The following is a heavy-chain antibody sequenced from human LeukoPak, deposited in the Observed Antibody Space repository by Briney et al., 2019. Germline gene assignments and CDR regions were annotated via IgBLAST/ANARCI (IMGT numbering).Heavy chain of an antibody. CDR2: MNPNSGNT. D-gene: IGHD6-19*01. J-gene: IGHJ4*02. V-gene: IGHV1-8*01. CDR1: GYTFTSCD. Sequence: GASVKVSCKASGYTFTSCDINWVRQATGQGLEWMGWMNPNSGNTGYGQGFQGRITMTRDISIGTAYMELSNLTSEDTAIYYCTRGSSGRRDNWGQGTLVTVS. CDR3: TRGSSGRRDN.